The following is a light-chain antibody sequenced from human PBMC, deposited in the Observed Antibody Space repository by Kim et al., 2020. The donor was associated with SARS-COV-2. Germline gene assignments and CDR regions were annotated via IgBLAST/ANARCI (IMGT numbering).Light chain of an antibody. CDR2: VNIDGTH. CDR3: QTWGTGIEV. V-gene: IGLV4-69*01. Sequence: FKLACTLSGGHCGYSIRGHQQRRAKGPHYLMTVNIDGTHNKGDGIPDRFSVSSSGAERYLSISSLQSEDEADYYCQTWGTGIEVFGGGTQLTVL. CDR1: GGHCGYS. J-gene: IGLJ3*02.